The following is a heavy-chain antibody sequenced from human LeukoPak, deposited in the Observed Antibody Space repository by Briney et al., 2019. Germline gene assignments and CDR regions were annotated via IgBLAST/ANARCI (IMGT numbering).Heavy chain of an antibody. CDR3: QRITIFGVVSDFDY. D-gene: IGHD3-3*01. CDR1: GYAFDFYG. J-gene: IGHJ4*02. Sequence: GDSVKVSCKTSGYAFDFYGLNWVRQAPGQGLEWMGFISVNNGNTHYAQKFQGRVTMATDTSTSTAYLEVKSLRSDDTAVYYCQRITIFGVVSDFDYWGQGTLVTVSS. CDR2: ISVNNGNT. V-gene: IGHV1-18*04.